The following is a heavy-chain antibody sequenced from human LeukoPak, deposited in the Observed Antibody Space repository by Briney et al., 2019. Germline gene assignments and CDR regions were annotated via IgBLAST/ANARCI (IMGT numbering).Heavy chain of an antibody. CDR1: GGSISSSSYY. D-gene: IGHD2-2*02. V-gene: IGHV4-39*01. CDR3: ARHPRTVPAAILSMDY. J-gene: IGHJ4*02. Sequence: SETLSLTCTVSGGSISSSSYYWGWIRQPPGKGLEWIGSIYYSGSTYYNPSLKSRVTISVDTSKNQFSLKLSSVTAADTAVYYCARHPRTVPAAILSMDYWGQGTLVTVSS. CDR2: IYYSGST.